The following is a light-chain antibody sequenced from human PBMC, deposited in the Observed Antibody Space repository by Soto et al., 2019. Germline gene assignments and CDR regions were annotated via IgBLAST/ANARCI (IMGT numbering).Light chain of an antibody. CDR1: QGIAPY. CDR3: QQYNSAPLT. CDR2: ATS. V-gene: IGKV1-27*01. Sequence: DVQMTQSPSSLSEFVGDSVTITCRASQGIAPYLAWFQQKPGKVPKLLIYATSTLQSGVPSRFSGSGSGTDFTLTVTSLQPEDVGTYYCQQYNSAPLTFGGGTKVEIK. J-gene: IGKJ4*01.